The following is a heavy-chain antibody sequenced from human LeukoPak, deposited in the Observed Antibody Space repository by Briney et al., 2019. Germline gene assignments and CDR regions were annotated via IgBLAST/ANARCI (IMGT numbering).Heavy chain of an antibody. V-gene: IGHV3-23*01. CDR3: AKSGSHDSSLPVDY. D-gene: IGHD3-22*01. Sequence: PGGSLRLSCAASGFTFSSYAMSWVRQAPGKGLEWVSAISGSGGSTYYADSVKGRFTISRDNSKNTLYLQMNSLRAEDTAVYYCAKSGSHDSSLPVDYWGQGTLVTVSS. CDR2: ISGSGGST. CDR1: GFTFSSYA. J-gene: IGHJ4*02.